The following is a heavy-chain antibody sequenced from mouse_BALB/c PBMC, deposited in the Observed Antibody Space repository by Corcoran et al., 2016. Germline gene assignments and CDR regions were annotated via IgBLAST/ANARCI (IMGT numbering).Heavy chain of an antibody. CDR3: ARGYYYCNYGAWLAY. V-gene: IGHV1-18*01. CDR1: GYTFTDYN. Sequence: EVQLQQFGAELVKPGASVKISCKASGYTFTDYNMDWVKQSHGKSLEWIGDINPNYDSTSYNHKFKGKATLTVDKSCSTAYMELRRLTSEDTAVYYCARGYYYCNYGAWLAYWCQGTVFTASA. D-gene: IGHD2-1*01. CDR2: INPNYDST. J-gene: IGHJ3*01.